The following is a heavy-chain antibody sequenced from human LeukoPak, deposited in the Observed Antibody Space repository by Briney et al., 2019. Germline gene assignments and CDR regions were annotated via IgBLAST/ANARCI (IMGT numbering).Heavy chain of an antibody. Sequence: SETLSLTCTVSGGSISSYYWSWIRQPPGKGLEWIGYIYYSGSTNYNPSLKSRVTISVDTSKNQFSLKLSSVTAADTAVYHCASLDTAMGNFDYWGQGTLVTVSS. CDR3: ASLDTAMGNFDY. J-gene: IGHJ4*02. CDR2: IYYSGST. D-gene: IGHD5-18*01. CDR1: GGSISSYY. V-gene: IGHV4-59*01.